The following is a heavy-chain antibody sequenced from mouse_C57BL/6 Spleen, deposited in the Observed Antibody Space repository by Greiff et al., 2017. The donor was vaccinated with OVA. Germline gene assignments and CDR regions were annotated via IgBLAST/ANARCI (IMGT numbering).Heavy chain of an antibody. V-gene: IGHV7-3*01. CDR2: IRNKANGYTT. J-gene: IGHJ4*01. CDR1: GFTFTDYY. CDR3: ARSSFYAMDY. Sequence: EVMLVESGGGLVQPGGSLSLSCAASGFTFTDYYMSWVRQPPGKALEWLGFIRNKANGYTTEYSASVKGRFTISRDNSQSILYLQMNALRAEDSATYYCARSSFYAMDYWGQGTSVTVSS.